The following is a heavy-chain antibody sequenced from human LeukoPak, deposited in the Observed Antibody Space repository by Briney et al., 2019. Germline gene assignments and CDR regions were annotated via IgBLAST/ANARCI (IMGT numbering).Heavy chain of an antibody. Sequence: GESLKISCKGSGYSFTSYWIGWVRQMPGKGLEWMGIIYPDDSDTRYNPSFEGQVIISVDKSISTAYLQWSSLKASDTATYYCARHGHCTNGVCYSNYCYYMDVWGKGTTVTVSS. J-gene: IGHJ6*03. V-gene: IGHV5-51*01. D-gene: IGHD2-8*01. CDR3: ARHGHCTNGVCYSNYCYYMDV. CDR1: GYSFTSYW. CDR2: IYPDDSDT.